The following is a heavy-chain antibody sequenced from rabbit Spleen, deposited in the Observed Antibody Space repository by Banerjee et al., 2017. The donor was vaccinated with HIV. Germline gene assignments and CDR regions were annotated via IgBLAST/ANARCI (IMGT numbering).Heavy chain of an antibody. D-gene: IGHD8-1*01. V-gene: IGHV1S40*01. J-gene: IGHJ4*01. CDR2: IVTGSGST. CDR3: ARDAGRGPYIDGNFDL. Sequence: QSLEESGGGLVKPGASLTLTCKASGFDFSSSYYMCWVRQAPGKGLEWIGCIVTGSGSTYYASWAKGRFTISKTSSTTVTLQMPSLTAADTATYFCARDAGRGPYIDGNFDLWGPGTLVTVS. CDR1: GFDFSSSYY.